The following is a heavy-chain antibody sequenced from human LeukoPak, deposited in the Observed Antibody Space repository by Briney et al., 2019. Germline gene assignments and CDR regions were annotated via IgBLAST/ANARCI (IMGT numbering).Heavy chain of an antibody. CDR2: IYSGGST. CDR1: GFTVSIYY. CDR3: ARPSNNDFWSGYSFDY. Sequence: GGSLRLSCAASGFTVSIYYMSWVRQAPGKGLEGVSVIYSGGSTYYADSVKGRFTISRDNSKNTLYLQMNSLRAEDTAVYYCARPSNNDFWSGYSFDYWGQGTLVTVSS. J-gene: IGHJ4*02. V-gene: IGHV3-66*04. D-gene: IGHD3-3*01.